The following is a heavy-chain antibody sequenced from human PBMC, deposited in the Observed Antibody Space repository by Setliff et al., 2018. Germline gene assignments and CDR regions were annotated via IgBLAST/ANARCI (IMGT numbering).Heavy chain of an antibody. CDR2: ISSSSSTI. CDR3: ARVTKPAAISYYYMDV. CDR1: GFTFSSYS. Sequence: PGGSLRLSCAASGFTFSSYSMNWVRQAPGKGLEWVSYISSSSSTIYYADSVKGRFTISRDNAKNSLYLQMNSLRAEDTAVYYCARVTKPAAISYYYMDVWGKGTTVTVSS. D-gene: IGHD2-2*01. J-gene: IGHJ6*03. V-gene: IGHV3-48*01.